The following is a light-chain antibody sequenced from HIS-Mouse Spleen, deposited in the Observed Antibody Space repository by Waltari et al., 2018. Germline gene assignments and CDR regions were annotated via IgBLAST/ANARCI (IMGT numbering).Light chain of an antibody. CDR1: QGISSY. J-gene: IGKJ1*01. V-gene: IGKV1-9*01. CDR2: AAS. CDR3: QQLNSYPPT. Sequence: DIQLTQPPSFLSAAVGDRFTITCRASQGISSYLAWYQQKPGKAPKLLIYAASTLQSGVPSRFSGSGSGTEFTLTISSLQPEDFATYYCQQLNSYPPTFGQGTKVEIK.